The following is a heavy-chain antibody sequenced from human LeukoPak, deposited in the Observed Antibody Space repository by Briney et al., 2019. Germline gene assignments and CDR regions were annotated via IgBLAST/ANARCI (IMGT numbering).Heavy chain of an antibody. J-gene: IGHJ4*02. V-gene: IGHV1-2*02. CDR1: GYTFTGYY. Sequence: GASVKVSCKASGYTFTGYYMHWVRQAPGQGLEWMGWINPNSGGTNYAQKFQGRVTMTRDTSISTAYMELSRLRSDGTAVYYCARGPRGYYDSSGYGYWGQGTLVTVSS. D-gene: IGHD3-22*01. CDR2: INPNSGGT. CDR3: ARGPRGYYDSSGYGY.